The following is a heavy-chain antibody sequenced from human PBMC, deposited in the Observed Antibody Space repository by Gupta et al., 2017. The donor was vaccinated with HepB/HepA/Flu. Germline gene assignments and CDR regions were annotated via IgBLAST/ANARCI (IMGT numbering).Heavy chain of an antibody. V-gene: IGHV1-69*01. D-gene: IGHD3-16*02. J-gene: IGHJ4*02. CDR1: GGTFSSYA. CDR2: IIPIFGTA. CDR3: ASGTMITFGGVIVMSFDY. Sequence: QVQLVQSGAEVKKPGSSVKVSCKASGGTFSSYAISWVRQAPGQGLEWMGGIIPIFGTANYAQKFQGRVTITADESTSTAYMELSSLRSEDTAVYYCASGTMITFGGVIVMSFDYWGQGTLVTVSS.